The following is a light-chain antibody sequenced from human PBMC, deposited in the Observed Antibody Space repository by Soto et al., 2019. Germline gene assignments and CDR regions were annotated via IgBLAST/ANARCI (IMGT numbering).Light chain of an antibody. J-gene: IGLJ3*02. V-gene: IGLV2-14*01. Sequence: QSALTQPGSVSGSPGQSITISCTGTSSDVGGYNYVSWYQQHPGKAPKLMIYDVSNRPSGVSNRFSGSKSGNTASLTISGLQAEDEAAYYCSSYTSSSTPYVFGGGTKLTVL. CDR3: SSYTSSSTPYV. CDR1: SSDVGGYNY. CDR2: DVS.